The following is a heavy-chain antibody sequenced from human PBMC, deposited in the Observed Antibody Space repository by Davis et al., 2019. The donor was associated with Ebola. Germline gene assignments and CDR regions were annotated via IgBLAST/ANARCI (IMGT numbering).Heavy chain of an antibody. J-gene: IGHJ4*02. CDR1: GFTFDDYA. CDR2: ISWNSGSI. Sequence: SLKISCAASGFTFDDYAMHWVRQAPGKGLEWVSGISWNSGSIGYADSVKGRFTISRDNAKNSLYLQMNSLRAEDTALYYCAKGPLRFLEWLFDYWDQGTLVTVSS. CDR3: AKGPLRFLEWLFDY. D-gene: IGHD3-3*01. V-gene: IGHV3-9*01.